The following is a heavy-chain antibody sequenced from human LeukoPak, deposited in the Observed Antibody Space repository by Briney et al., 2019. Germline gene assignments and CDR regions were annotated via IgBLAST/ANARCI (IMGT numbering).Heavy chain of an antibody. CDR2: FHNSGTS. Sequence: SETLSLTCTVSDDSISNYYRGWIRQPPGKGLEWIGYFHNSGTSTYNPSLKSRVTISADTSKNQFSLKLNSLTTADTAVYYCTRGAGWLIDYWGQGILVTVSS. J-gene: IGHJ4*02. CDR3: TRGAGWLIDY. V-gene: IGHV4-59*01. CDR1: DDSISNYY. D-gene: IGHD3-16*01.